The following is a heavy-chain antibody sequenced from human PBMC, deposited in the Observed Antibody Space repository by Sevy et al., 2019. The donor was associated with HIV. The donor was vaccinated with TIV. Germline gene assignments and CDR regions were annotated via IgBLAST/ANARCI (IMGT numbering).Heavy chain of an antibody. CDR1: GFTFSDYY. J-gene: IGHJ3*02. D-gene: IGHD2-15*01. Sequence: GGSLRLSCAASGFTFSDYYMSWIRQAPGKGLEWVSYISSSGSTIYYADSVKGRFTISRDNAENSLYLQMNSLRAEDTAVYYCARDRGAGYCSGGSCPDAFDIWGQGTMVTVSS. CDR2: ISSSGSTI. CDR3: ARDRGAGYCSGGSCPDAFDI. V-gene: IGHV3-11*04.